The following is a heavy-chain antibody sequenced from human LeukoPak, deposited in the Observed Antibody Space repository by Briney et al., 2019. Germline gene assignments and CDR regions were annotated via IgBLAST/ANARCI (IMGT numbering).Heavy chain of an antibody. CDR3: ARQTMTTADAFDI. Sequence: SETLSLTCTVSGGYLSSHFWSWIRQPPGKGLEWIAYIYYSGSTDYSGSTDYNPSLKSRVTISVDTSKKQFSLKLSSVTAGDTAVYYCARQTMTTADAFDIWGQGTMVTVSS. CDR1: GGYLSSHF. D-gene: IGHD4-17*01. J-gene: IGHJ3*02. V-gene: IGHV4-59*08. CDR2: IYYSGSTDYSGST.